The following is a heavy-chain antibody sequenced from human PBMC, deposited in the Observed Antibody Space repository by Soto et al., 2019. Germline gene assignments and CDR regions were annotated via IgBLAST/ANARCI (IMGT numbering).Heavy chain of an antibody. CDR3: YLTIVNLFLDY. CDR1: GGTFSSYA. CDR2: IIPIFGTA. D-gene: IGHD3-16*02. J-gene: IGHJ4*02. Sequence: ASVKVSCKASGGTFSSYAISWVRQAPGQGLEWMGGIIPIFGTANYAQKFQGRVTITADESTSTAYMELSSLRSEDTAVYYCYLTIVNLFLDYWGQGTLVTVSS. V-gene: IGHV1-69*13.